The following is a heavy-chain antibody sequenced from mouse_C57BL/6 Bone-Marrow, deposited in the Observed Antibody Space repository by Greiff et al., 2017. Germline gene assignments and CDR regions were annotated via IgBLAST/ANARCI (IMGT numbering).Heavy chain of an antibody. Sequence: VQLQQPGAELVMPGASVKLSCKASGYTFTSYWMHWVKQRPGHGLEWIGEIDPSDSYTNYNQKFKGKSTLTVDKSSSTAYMQLSSLTSEDSAVYYCARALYYYGSSWYFDVGGTGTTVTVSS. CDR1: GYTFTSYW. V-gene: IGHV1-69*01. D-gene: IGHD1-1*01. CDR3: ARALYYYGSSWYFDV. J-gene: IGHJ1*03. CDR2: IDPSDSYT.